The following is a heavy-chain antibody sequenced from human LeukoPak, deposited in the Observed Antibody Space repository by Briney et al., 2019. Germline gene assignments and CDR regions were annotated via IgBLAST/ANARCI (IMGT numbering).Heavy chain of an antibody. CDR3: AREGAMTYSWSY. Sequence: ASVKVSCKASRYTFTGYYMHWVRQAPGQGLEWMGWINPNSGGTNYAQKFQGRVTMTRDTSISTAYMELSRLRSDDTAVYYCAREGAMTYSWSYWGQGTLVTVSS. CDR2: INPNSGGT. V-gene: IGHV1-2*02. CDR1: RYTFTGYY. D-gene: IGHD3-3*01. J-gene: IGHJ4*02.